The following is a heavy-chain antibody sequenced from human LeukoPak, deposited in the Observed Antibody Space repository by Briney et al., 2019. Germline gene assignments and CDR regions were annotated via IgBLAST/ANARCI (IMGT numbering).Heavy chain of an antibody. CDR1: GFTFSSYA. J-gene: IGHJ6*02. CDR3: ARDKSYDYVWGSYRKAYYGMDV. CDR2: ISYDGSNK. V-gene: IGHV3-30-3*01. Sequence: GESLRLSCAASGFTFSSYAMHWVRQAPGKGLERVAVISYDGSNKYYADSVKGRFTISRDNSKNTLYLQMNSLRAEDTAVYYCARDKSYDYVWGSYRKAYYGMDVWGQGTTVTVSS. D-gene: IGHD3-16*02.